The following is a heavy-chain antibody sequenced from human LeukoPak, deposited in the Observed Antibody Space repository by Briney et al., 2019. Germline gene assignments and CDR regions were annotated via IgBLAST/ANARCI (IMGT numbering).Heavy chain of an antibody. J-gene: IGHJ4*02. CDR1: GFTFSDYS. V-gene: IGHV3-21*01. CDR3: ARGGRSTYFDWSPDY. Sequence: PGGSLRLSCAASGFTFSDYSMNWVRQAPGKGLEWVSSISSSSSYIYYADSVKGRFTTSRDNARNSLYLQMNSLRAEDTAVYYCARGGRSTYFDWSPDYWGQGTLVTVSS. D-gene: IGHD3-9*01. CDR2: ISSSSSYI.